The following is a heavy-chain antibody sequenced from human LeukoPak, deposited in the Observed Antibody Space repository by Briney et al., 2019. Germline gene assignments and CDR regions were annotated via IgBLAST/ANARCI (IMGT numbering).Heavy chain of an antibody. D-gene: IGHD3-22*01. CDR2: ISAYNGNT. CDR1: GGTFSSYA. V-gene: IGHV1-18*01. J-gene: IGHJ5*02. CDR3: ARSDSSGYYGLNWFDP. Sequence: GSSVKVSCKASGGTFSSYAISWVRQAPGQGLEWMGWISAYNGNTNYAQKLQGRVTMTTDTSTSTAYMELRSLRSDDTAVYYCARSDSSGYYGLNWFDPWGQGTLVTVSS.